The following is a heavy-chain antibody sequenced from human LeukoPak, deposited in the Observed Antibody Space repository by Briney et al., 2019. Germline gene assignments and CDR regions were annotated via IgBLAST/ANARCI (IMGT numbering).Heavy chain of an antibody. J-gene: IGHJ4*02. V-gene: IGHV3-23*01. CDR2: ISGSGGST. CDR1: GFTFSSYA. CDR3: AKPRLWFGEFLYYFDY. Sequence: PGGSLRLSCAASGFTFSSYAMSWVRQAPGKGLEWVSAISGSGGSTYYADSVKGRFTISRDNSKNTLNLQMNSLRAEDTAVYYCAKPRLWFGEFLYYFDYWGQGTLVTVSS. D-gene: IGHD3-10*01.